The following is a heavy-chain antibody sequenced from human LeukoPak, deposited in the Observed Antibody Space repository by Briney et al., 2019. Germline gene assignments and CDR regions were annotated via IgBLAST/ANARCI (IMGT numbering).Heavy chain of an antibody. CDR2: TNHSGST. CDR3: ARVRKSFSGRFFSYAYYYYMDV. V-gene: IGHV4-34*01. CDR1: IGSFSDFH. D-gene: IGHD1-26*01. J-gene: IGHJ6*03. Sequence: SETLSLICAVYIGSFSDFHWSWIRQPPGKGMEWNAETNHSGSTHSNPSLKSRVTISVDTSKNQFSLKLSSVTAADTAMYYCARVRKSFSGRFFSYAYYYYMDVWGKGTTVTVSS.